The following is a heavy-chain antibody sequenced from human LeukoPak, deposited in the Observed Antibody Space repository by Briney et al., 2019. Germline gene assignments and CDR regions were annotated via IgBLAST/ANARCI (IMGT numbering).Heavy chain of an antibody. V-gene: IGHV4-59*01. CDR1: GGSFSGYY. D-gene: IGHD5-18*01. Sequence: SETLSLTCAVYGGSFSGYYWSWIRQPPGKGLEWIGYIYYSGSTNYNPSLKSRVTISVDTSKNQFSLKLSSVTAADTAVYYCARDGYTGIRVWGQGTLVTVSS. J-gene: IGHJ4*02. CDR2: IYYSGST. CDR3: ARDGYTGIRV.